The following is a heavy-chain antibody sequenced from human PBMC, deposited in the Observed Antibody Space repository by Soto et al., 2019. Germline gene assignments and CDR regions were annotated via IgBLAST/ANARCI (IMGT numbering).Heavy chain of an antibody. D-gene: IGHD3-22*01. J-gene: IGHJ5*02. CDR3: ARSGSHYYDSSGYYSNWFDP. Sequence: QVQLQESGPGLVKPSQTLSLTCTVSGGSISSGDYYWSWIRQPPGKGLEWIGYIYYSGSTYYNPSLKSRVPISVDTSKNQLSLKLRSVTAADTDVYYCARSGSHYYDSSGYYSNWFDPWGQGTLVTVSS. CDR2: IYYSGST. CDR1: GGSISSGDYY. V-gene: IGHV4-30-4*01.